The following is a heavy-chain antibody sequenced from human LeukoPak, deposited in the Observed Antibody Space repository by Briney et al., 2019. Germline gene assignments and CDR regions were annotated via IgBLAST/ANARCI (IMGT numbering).Heavy chain of an antibody. CDR1: GVSVSSSNSY. D-gene: IGHD6-13*01. CDR3: ARAYSSSWSPFFDY. V-gene: IGHV4-39*01. J-gene: IGHJ4*02. Sequence: SETLSLTCTVSGVSVSSSNSYWGRIRQPPGKGLEWIGSIYYSGSTYYNPSLKSRVTISVDTSKNQFSLKLSSVTAADTAVYYCARAYSSSWSPFFDYWGQGTLVTVSS. CDR2: IYYSGST.